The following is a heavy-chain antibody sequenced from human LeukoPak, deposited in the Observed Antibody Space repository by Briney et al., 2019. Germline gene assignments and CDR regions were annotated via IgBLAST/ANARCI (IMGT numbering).Heavy chain of an antibody. D-gene: IGHD2-2*01. V-gene: IGHV1-69*04. Sequence: ASVKVSCKASGGTFSSYTISWVRQAPGQGLEWMGRIIPILGIANYAQKFQGRVTITADKSTSTAYMELSSLRSEDTAVYYCVREDIVVEPAAPTTWGQGTLVTVSS. CDR1: GGTFSSYT. CDR2: IIPILGIA. J-gene: IGHJ4*02. CDR3: VREDIVVEPAAPTT.